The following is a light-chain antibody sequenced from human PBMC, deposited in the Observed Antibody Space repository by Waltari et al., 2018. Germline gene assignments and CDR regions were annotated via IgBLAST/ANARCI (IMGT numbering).Light chain of an antibody. CDR1: QSISNN. Sequence: EIVMTQSPATLSVSPGERATLPCRASQSISNNLAWYQQKPGQAPRLLIYGASARATGIPARFSGSGSGTEFTLTISSLQSEDFAVYYCQQYNNWPPSITFGQGTRLEIK. J-gene: IGKJ5*01. CDR3: QQYNNWPPSIT. CDR2: GAS. V-gene: IGKV3-15*01.